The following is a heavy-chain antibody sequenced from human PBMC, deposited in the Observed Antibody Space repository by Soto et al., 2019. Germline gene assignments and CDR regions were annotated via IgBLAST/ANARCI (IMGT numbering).Heavy chain of an antibody. CDR3: ASSHNWNDLFDP. CDR1: GFTFSDYY. Sequence: GGSLRLSCAASGFTFSDYYMSWIRQAPGKGLEWVSYISRSGTTIYYADSVKGRFTISRDNAKNSLYLQMNSLRAEDTAVYYCASSHNWNDLFDPWGQGTLVTVSS. D-gene: IGHD1-20*01. CDR2: ISRSGTTI. J-gene: IGHJ5*02. V-gene: IGHV3-11*01.